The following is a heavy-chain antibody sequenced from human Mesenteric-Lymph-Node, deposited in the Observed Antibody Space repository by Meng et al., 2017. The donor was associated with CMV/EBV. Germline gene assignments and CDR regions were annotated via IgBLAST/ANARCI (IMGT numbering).Heavy chain of an antibody. CDR3: ARQGLYGSSWPTSDS. Sequence: SVKVSCKASGGTFSSYAISWVRQAPGQGLEWMGGIIPIFGTANYAQKFQGRVTITTDESTSTAYMELSSLRSEDTAVYYCARQGLYGSSWPTSDSWGQGTRVTVSS. V-gene: IGHV1-69*05. CDR1: GGTFSSYA. J-gene: IGHJ4*02. CDR2: IIPIFGTA. D-gene: IGHD6-13*01.